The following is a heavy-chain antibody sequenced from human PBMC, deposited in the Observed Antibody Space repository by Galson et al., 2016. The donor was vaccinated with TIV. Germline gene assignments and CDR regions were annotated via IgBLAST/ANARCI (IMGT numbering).Heavy chain of an antibody. CDR3: AKARGYSYVSPRDYYYGMDV. D-gene: IGHD5-18*01. CDR2: ISSNSVSR. V-gene: IGHV3-9*01. J-gene: IGHJ6*02. Sequence: SLRLSCAASGFTFEDYGMQWVRQTPGKGLEWVSGISSNSVSRGYADSVKGRFTIFRDNAKKSLYVQMNSLRVEDTALYYCAKARGYSYVSPRDYYYGMDVWGQGTTVTVSS. CDR1: GFTFEDYG.